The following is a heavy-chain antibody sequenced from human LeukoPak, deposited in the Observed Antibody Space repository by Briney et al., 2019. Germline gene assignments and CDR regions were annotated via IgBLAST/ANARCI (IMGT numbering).Heavy chain of an antibody. D-gene: IGHD3-16*01. V-gene: IGHV3-7*03. Sequence: GGSLRLPCAASGFTFSSPWMSWVRQAPGKGLEWVANIKEDGSEKYYVDSVKGRFTISRDNAKNSLSLQMSSLRAEDTAVYYCAKDRLRFSYWGQGTLVTVSS. CDR1: GFTFSSPW. CDR2: IKEDGSEK. J-gene: IGHJ4*02. CDR3: AKDRLRFSY.